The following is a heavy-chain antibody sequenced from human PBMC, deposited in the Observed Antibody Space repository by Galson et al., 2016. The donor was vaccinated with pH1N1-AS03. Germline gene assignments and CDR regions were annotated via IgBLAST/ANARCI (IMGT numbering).Heavy chain of an antibody. V-gene: IGHV5-51*01. D-gene: IGHD3-22*01. CDR3: ARLGGGAESTMIVVVPESSEDY. CDR1: GYRFTSYW. J-gene: IGHJ4*02. Sequence: QSGAEVTKPGESLKISCEGSGYRFTSYWIAWVRQMPGKGLEWIGIINSGDSETRYTFQGQVTFRYNPSFQGQVSISVDKTIRTAYLQWSSLKASDTAMYYCARLGGGAESTMIVVVPESSEDYWGQGTLVTVSS. CDR2: INSGDSET.